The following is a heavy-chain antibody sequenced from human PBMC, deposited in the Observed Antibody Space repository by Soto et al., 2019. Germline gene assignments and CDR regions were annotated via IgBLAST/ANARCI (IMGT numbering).Heavy chain of an antibody. CDR1: GGTFSSYA. J-gene: IGHJ6*02. CDR3: ARAIAAAGMGWTFRLLTYGMDV. CDR2: IIPIFGTA. D-gene: IGHD6-13*01. V-gene: IGHV1-69*01. Sequence: QVQLVQSGAEVKKPGSSVKVSCKASGGTFSSYAISWVRQAPGQGLEWMGGIIPIFGTANYAQKVQGRVTITADESTSTAYMELGSLRSEDTAVYYCARAIAAAGMGWTFRLLTYGMDVWAKGPLSPSP.